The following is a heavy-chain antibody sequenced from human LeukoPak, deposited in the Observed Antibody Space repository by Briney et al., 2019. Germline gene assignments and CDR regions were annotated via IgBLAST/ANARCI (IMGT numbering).Heavy chain of an antibody. CDR2: INFNRGDT. CDR3: ARDQSNGIGIVY. V-gene: IGHV1-2*02. D-gene: IGHD1-26*01. CDR1: GYTFRNYY. Sequence: GASVKVSCKASGYTFRNYYIHWVRQAPGHGLEYMGWINFNRGDTNYAEKFQGRVTMTRDTSIDTVYMDLSSLRSDDTALYYCARDQSNGIGIVYWGQGTPVTVSS. J-gene: IGHJ4*02.